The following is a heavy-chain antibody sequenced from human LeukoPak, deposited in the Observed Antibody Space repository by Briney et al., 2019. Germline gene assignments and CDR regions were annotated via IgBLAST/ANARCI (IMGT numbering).Heavy chain of an antibody. Sequence: GGSLRLSCAASGFTFDDYAMHWVRQVPGEGLVWVSHIIQDGSVTSYADSVKGRFTISRDNAKNTVYLQLNNLRAEDTAVYYCATDDYRGLGYWGQGTLVTVSS. V-gene: IGHV3-74*01. J-gene: IGHJ4*02. D-gene: IGHD3-16*01. CDR3: ATDDYRGLGY. CDR2: IIQDGSVT. CDR1: GFTFDDYA.